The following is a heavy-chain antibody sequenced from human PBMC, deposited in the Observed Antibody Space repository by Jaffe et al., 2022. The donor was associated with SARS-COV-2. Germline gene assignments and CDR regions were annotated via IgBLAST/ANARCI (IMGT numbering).Heavy chain of an antibody. CDR1: GGSISSGGYY. V-gene: IGHV4-31*03. Sequence: QVQLQESGPGLVKPSQTLSLTCTVSGGSISSGGYYWSWIRQHPGKGLEWIGYIYYSGSTYYNPSLKSRVTISVDTSKNQFSLKLSSVTAADTAVYYCARGGYSYGPNPYFDYWGQGTLVTVSS. J-gene: IGHJ4*02. CDR2: IYYSGST. D-gene: IGHD5-18*01. CDR3: ARGGYSYGPNPYFDY.